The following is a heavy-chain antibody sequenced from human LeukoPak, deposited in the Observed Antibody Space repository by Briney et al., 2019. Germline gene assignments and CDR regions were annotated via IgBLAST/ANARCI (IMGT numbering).Heavy chain of an antibody. CDR2: IYPGDSDT. J-gene: IGHJ3*02. CDR3: ARQVGSRAVFDAFDI. D-gene: IGHD6-25*01. CDR1: GYSFTSYW. Sequence: GESLEISCKGSGYSFTSYWIGWVRQMPGKGLEWMGIIYPGDSDTRYSPSFQGQVTISADKSISTAYLQWSSLKASDTAMYYCARQVGSRAVFDAFDIWGQGTMVTVSS. V-gene: IGHV5-51*01.